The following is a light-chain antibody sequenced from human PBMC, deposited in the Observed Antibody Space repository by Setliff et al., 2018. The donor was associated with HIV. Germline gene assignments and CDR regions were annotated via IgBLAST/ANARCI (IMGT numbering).Light chain of an antibody. J-gene: IGLJ1*01. CDR2: DVS. V-gene: IGLV2-14*03. Sequence: QSALTQPAFVSGSPGQSITISCTGTSSDVGGYNYVSWYRQHPGKAPKLMIYDVSNRPSGVSNRFSGSESGNTASLTISGLQAEDEADYYCSSYTSSTTLPYVFGTGTKVTVL. CDR1: SSDVGGYNY. CDR3: SSYTSSTTLPYV.